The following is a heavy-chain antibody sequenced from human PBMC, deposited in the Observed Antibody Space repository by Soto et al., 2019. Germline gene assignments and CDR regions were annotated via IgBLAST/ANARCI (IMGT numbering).Heavy chain of an antibody. CDR1: EGNFLNHA. D-gene: IGHD6-19*01. CDR2: ISGNGGDI. CDR3: AKPLQQWLLQGSGVDV. Sequence: GPQRHYYRASEGNFLNHAVSWVRKQQGRGLECVSRISGNGGDINYADPVKGRFTISRDNSRDTLYLQMNSLRVEDTAIYYCAKPLQQWLLQGSGVDVWGQGNSVT. V-gene: IGHV3-23*01. J-gene: IGHJ6*02.